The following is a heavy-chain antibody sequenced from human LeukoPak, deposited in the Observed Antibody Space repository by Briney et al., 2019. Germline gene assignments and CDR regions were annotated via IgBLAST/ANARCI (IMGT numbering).Heavy chain of an antibody. D-gene: IGHD3-22*01. J-gene: IGHJ6*03. V-gene: IGHV1-8*02. CDR3: ARGPGGRSGYYPLEDYYYYYMDV. Sequence: ASVKVSCKASGYTFTSYDINWVRQATGQGLEWMGWMNPNSGNTGYAQKLQGRVTMTTDTSTSTAYMELRSLTSDDTAVYYCARGPGGRSGYYPLEDYYYYYMDVWGKGTTVTVSS. CDR2: MNPNSGNT. CDR1: GYTFTSYD.